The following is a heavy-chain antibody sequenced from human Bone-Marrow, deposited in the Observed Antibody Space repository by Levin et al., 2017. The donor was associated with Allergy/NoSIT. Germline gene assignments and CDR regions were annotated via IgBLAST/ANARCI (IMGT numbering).Heavy chain of an antibody. V-gene: IGHV3-30*18. CDR2: ISFDGSSK. D-gene: IGHD3-10*01. CDR1: GFTFRSSG. CDR3: VKESGSYRHFDL. Sequence: GGSLRLSCAASGFTFRSSGMHWVRQAPGKGLEWVAVISFDGSSKYHADSVKDRFTISRDNSKGTLYLQMDSLRRDDAAIYYCVKESGSYRHFDLWGQGAPLTVSS. J-gene: IGHJ4*02.